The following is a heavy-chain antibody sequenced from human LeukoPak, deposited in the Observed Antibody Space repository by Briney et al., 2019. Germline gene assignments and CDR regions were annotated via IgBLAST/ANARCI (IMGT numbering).Heavy chain of an antibody. D-gene: IGHD1-26*01. CDR2: ISSIGSTI. CDR1: GFTFSTYT. J-gene: IGHJ4*02. Sequence: PGGSLRLSCAASGFTFSTYTMNWVRQAPGKGLEWVSSISSIGSTIYYADSVKGRFTISRDNAKNSLYLQMNSLRVEDTAVYYCARDLGATTFDFDYWGQGTLVTVSS. V-gene: IGHV3-48*01. CDR3: ARDLGATTFDFDY.